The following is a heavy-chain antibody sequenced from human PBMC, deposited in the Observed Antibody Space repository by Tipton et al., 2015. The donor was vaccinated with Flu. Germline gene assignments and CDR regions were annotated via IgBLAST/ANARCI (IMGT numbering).Heavy chain of an antibody. Sequence: SLRLSCAASGFSFSRHWMKWGRQAPGKGLEWVANIKEDGSEKYYVDSAKGRFTISRDNAKNSLYLQMSSLRAEDTAVYYCVRDDGSTSVDYWGQGTLVSVSS. CDR1: GFSFSRHW. D-gene: IGHD3-10*01. J-gene: IGHJ4*02. V-gene: IGHV3-7*01. CDR2: IKEDGSEK. CDR3: VRDDGSTSVDY.